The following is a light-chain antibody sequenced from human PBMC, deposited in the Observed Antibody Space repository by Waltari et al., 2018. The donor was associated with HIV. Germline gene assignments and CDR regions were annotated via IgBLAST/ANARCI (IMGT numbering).Light chain of an antibody. J-gene: IGLJ2*01. Sequence: QSALTQPASVSGSFGQSITISCTGTSSDVGSYNLVSWYQYHPGKAPKLIIYEVSKRPCGVSNRCSGSKSCNTASLTVSGLQAEDEAHYYCCSYARSGIPFGGGTKLTVL. CDR3: CSYARSGIP. CDR2: EVS. CDR1: SSDVGSYNL. V-gene: IGLV2-23*02.